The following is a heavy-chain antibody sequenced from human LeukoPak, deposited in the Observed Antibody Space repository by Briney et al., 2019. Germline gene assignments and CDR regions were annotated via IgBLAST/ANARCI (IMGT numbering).Heavy chain of an antibody. J-gene: IGHJ4*02. V-gene: IGHV3-11*01. CDR2: ICDSGRTI. CDR3: ARDRLGDYDHSGYYDK. Sequence: GGSLRLSCAASGFTFSDYYMSWIRQAPGQGLEWVSYICDSGRTIYYADSVKGRLTISRDNATNSVYLQMNNLRAEDTAVYYCARDRLGDYDHSGYYDKWGQGTLVTVSS. D-gene: IGHD3-22*01. CDR1: GFTFSDYY.